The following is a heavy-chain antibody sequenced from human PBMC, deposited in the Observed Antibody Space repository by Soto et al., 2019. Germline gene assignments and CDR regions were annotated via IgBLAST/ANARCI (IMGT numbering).Heavy chain of an antibody. J-gene: IGHJ6*02. Sequence: QLQLQESGPGLVKPSETLSLTCTVSGGSISSSSYYWGWIRQPPGKGLEWIGSIYYSGSTYYNPSLKSRCTISVATSRNQFSLKLSSVTAADTAVYYCARQGRYCSGGSCYFHYYYGMDVWGQGTTVTVSS. D-gene: IGHD2-15*01. CDR2: IYYSGST. CDR3: ARQGRYCSGGSCYFHYYYGMDV. CDR1: GGSISSSSYY. V-gene: IGHV4-39*01.